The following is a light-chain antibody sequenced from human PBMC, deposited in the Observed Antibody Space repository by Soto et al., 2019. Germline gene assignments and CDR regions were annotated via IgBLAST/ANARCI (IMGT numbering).Light chain of an antibody. J-gene: IGLJ3*02. CDR3: SSYTTSSTLV. CDR2: DVS. V-gene: IGLV2-14*03. Sequence: QSVLTQPASVSGSPVQSITISCTGTSSDVGGYNYVAWYQHHPGKGPKLMIYDVSKRPSGVSNRFSGSKSGNTASLTISGLQAEDEADYYCSSYTTSSTLVFGGGTKLTVL. CDR1: SSDVGGYNY.